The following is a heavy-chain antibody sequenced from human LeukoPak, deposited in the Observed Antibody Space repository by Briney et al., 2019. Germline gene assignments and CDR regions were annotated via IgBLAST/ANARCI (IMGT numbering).Heavy chain of an antibody. Sequence: PRRSLRLSCAAAGFTFSSYAMSWVRQAPGKGLEWVSSISGRGGSTYYADSVKRRFTISRYNSKSTLYLQMNSLRAEDTAVYYCAKGYCSSTSCSSPYNWFDPWGQGTLVTVSS. CDR1: GFTFSSYA. D-gene: IGHD2-2*01. CDR2: ISGRGGST. J-gene: IGHJ5*02. V-gene: IGHV3-23*01. CDR3: AKGYCSSTSCSSPYNWFDP.